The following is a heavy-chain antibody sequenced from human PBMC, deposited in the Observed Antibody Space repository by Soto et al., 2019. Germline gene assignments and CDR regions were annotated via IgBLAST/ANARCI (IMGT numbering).Heavy chain of an antibody. CDR3: AKDEIDYGDYFDY. Sequence: GWSLRLSCASSVFTFISYGMHWVRQAPGKGLEWVAVISYDGSNKYYADSVKGRFTISRDNSKNTLYLQMNSLRAEDTAVYYCAKDEIDYGDYFDYWGQGTLVTVSS. CDR2: ISYDGSNK. V-gene: IGHV3-30*18. J-gene: IGHJ4*02. CDR1: VFTFISYG. D-gene: IGHD4-17*01.